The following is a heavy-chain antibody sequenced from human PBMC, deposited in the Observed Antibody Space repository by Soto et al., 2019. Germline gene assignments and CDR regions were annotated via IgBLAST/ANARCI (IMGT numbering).Heavy chain of an antibody. CDR1: GFTFDDYA. V-gene: IGHV3-30*18. CDR3: AKDIGYCSSTSCYHYYYGMDV. Sequence: GGSLRLSCAASGFTFDDYAMHWVRQAPGKGLEWVAVISYDGSNKYYADSVKGRFTISRDNSKNTLYLQMNSLRAEDTAVYYCAKDIGYCSSTSCYHYYYGMDVWGQGTTVTVSS. J-gene: IGHJ6*02. D-gene: IGHD2-2*01. CDR2: ISYDGSNK.